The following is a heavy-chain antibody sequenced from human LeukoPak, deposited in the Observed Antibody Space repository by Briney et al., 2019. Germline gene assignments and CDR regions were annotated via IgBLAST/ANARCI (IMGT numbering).Heavy chain of an antibody. D-gene: IGHD3-3*01. J-gene: IGHJ6*03. CDR1: GSTFSSYA. V-gene: IGHV1-69*13. Sequence: GASVKVSCKASGSTFSSYAISWVRQAPGQGLEWMGGIIPIFGTANYAQKFQGRVTITADESTSTAYMELSSLRSEDTAVYYCAREYDFWSGNYYYMDVWGKGTTVTVSS. CDR3: AREYDFWSGNYYYMDV. CDR2: IIPIFGTA.